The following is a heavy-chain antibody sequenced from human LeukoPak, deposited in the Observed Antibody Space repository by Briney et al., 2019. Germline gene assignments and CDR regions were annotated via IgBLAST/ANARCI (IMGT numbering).Heavy chain of an antibody. Sequence: GGSLRLSCAASGNYWMHWVRQAPGKGLVWVSHINSDGSWTSYADSVKGRFTISKDNAKNTVYLQMNSLRAEDTAVYYCAKDLCGGDCYSAFDIWGQGTMVTVSS. V-gene: IGHV3-74*01. J-gene: IGHJ3*02. CDR3: AKDLCGGDCYSAFDI. D-gene: IGHD2-21*02. CDR1: GNYW. CDR2: INSDGSWT.